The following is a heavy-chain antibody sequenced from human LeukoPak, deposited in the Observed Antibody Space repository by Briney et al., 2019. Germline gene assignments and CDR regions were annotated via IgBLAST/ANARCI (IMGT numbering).Heavy chain of an antibody. J-gene: IGHJ4*02. D-gene: IGHD6-13*01. CDR1: GFTFSSYS. CDR2: ISSSSSTI. Sequence: GGSLRLSCAASGFTFSSYSMNWVRQAPGKGLEWVSYISSSSSTIYYADSVKGRFTISRDNAKNSLYLQMNSLRAEDTAVYYCARDHGYSSSWYLDYWGQGTLVTVSS. CDR3: ARDHGYSSSWYLDY. V-gene: IGHV3-48*04.